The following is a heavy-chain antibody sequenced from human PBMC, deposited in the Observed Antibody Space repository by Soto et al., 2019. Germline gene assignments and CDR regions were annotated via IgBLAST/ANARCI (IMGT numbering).Heavy chain of an antibody. CDR2: TSTNDGIK. Sequence: SLRLSCGASGFTFSAFDLHWVRQAPGKGLEWVAVTSTNDGIKIYADSVKGRFTISRDNSKSTLYLQMNSLRPEDTAVYFCARDPLLGAPDYFDCWGQGTLVTVSS. V-gene: IGHV3-30-3*01. CDR1: GFTFSAFD. CDR3: ARDPLLGAPDYFDC. J-gene: IGHJ4*02. D-gene: IGHD3-3*02.